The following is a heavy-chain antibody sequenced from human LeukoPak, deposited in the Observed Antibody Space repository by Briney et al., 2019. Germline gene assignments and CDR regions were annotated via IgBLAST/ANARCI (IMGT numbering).Heavy chain of an antibody. CDR3: ARDLSPRLVGAALTPNT. J-gene: IGHJ6*04. Sequence: PGGSLRLSCAASGFTFSTYAMNWVRQAPGKGLEWVSGISGSGGSSYYADSLKGRFTISRDNSKNTLYLQMNSLRAEDTAVYYCARDLSPRLVGAALTPNTWGKGTTVTVSS. D-gene: IGHD1-26*01. V-gene: IGHV3-23*01. CDR2: ISGSGGSS. CDR1: GFTFSTYA.